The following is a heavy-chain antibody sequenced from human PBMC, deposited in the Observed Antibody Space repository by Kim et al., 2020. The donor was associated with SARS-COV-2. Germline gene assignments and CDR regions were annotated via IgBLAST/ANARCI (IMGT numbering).Heavy chain of an antibody. CDR1: GGSISSSSYY. CDR3: ARHEGSEYDYVWGSYPIDY. J-gene: IGHJ4*02. V-gene: IGHV4-39*01. CDR2: IYYSGST. Sequence: SETLSLTCTVSGGSISSSSYYWGWIRQPPGKGLEWIGSIYYSGSTYYNPSLKSRVTISVDTSKNQFSLKRSPVTAADTAVYYCARHEGSEYDYVWGSYPIDYWGQATLVTVSS. D-gene: IGHD3-16*01.